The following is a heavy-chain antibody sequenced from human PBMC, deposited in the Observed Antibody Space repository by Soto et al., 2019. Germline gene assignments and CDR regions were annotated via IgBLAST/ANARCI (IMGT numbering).Heavy chain of an antibody. Sequence: QVQLVQSGAEVKKPGASVKVSCKASGYTFTSYGISWVRQAPGQGLEWMGWISAYNGNTNYAQKLQGRVTRPTDPSTSTAYMELRSLRSDDTAVYYCAGSGVVWSGYSHPDYWGQGTLVTVSS. CDR1: GYTFTSYG. CDR3: AGSGVVWSGYSHPDY. CDR2: ISAYNGNT. J-gene: IGHJ4*02. D-gene: IGHD3-3*01. V-gene: IGHV1-18*01.